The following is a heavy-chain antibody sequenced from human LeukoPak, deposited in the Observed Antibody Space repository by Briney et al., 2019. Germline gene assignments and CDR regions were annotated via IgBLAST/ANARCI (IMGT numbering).Heavy chain of an antibody. CDR3: ARYKSHYYYGMDV. CDR2: IYPGDSDT. CDR1: GYSFTSYW. V-gene: IGHV5-51*01. Sequence: GESLKISCKGSGYSFTSYWIGWVRQMPGKGLEWMGIIYPGDSDTRYSPSFQGQVTISADKSISTAYLQWSSLKASDTAMYYCARYKSHYYYGMDVWGQGTTATVSS. J-gene: IGHJ6*02. D-gene: IGHD1-14*01.